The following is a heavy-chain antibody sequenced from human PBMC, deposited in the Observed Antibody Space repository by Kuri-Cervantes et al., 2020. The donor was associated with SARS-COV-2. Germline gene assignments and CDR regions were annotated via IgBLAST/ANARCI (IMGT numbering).Heavy chain of an antibody. D-gene: IGHD3-3*01. CDR1: GFTFSSFP. J-gene: IGHJ4*02. CDR3: ARLPGSFEWFPHDY. Sequence: GESLKISCSASGFTFSSFPLHWVRQAPGKGLEYVSAVSSNGGSTYYADSVKGRFPISRDSSKNTVSFQMNSLRAEDTALYFCARLPGSFEWFPHDYWAQGTRVTVYS. CDR2: VSSNGGST. V-gene: IGHV3-64*04.